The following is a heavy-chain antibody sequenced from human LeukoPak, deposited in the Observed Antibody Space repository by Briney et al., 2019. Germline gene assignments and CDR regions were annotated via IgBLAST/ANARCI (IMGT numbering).Heavy chain of an antibody. D-gene: IGHD2-2*02. Sequence: PGGSLRLSCAASGFTFSDYYMTWIRQAPGRGLEWVSHISSSGSSTYYADSVKGRFTISRDNSKNTLYLQMNSLRAEDTAVYYCAKDFSNCSSTSCYSWYFDLWGRGTLVTVSS. J-gene: IGHJ2*01. CDR2: ISSSGSST. CDR3: AKDFSNCSSTSCYSWYFDL. V-gene: IGHV3-11*01. CDR1: GFTFSDYY.